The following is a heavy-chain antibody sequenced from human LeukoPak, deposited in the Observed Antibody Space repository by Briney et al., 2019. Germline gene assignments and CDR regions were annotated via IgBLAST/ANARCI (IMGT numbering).Heavy chain of an antibody. CDR2: IKSKTDGGTT. D-gene: IGHD4-17*01. CDR1: GFTFSNAW. CDR3: TTNPTVTTDRGF. Sequence: GGSLRLSCAASGFTFSNAWMSWVRQAPGTGLQWVGRIKSKTDGGTTDYVAAVKGRFTISRDDSENMLYLQLNSLKTEDTAVYYCTTNPTVTTDRGFWGQGTLVTVSS. J-gene: IGHJ4*02. V-gene: IGHV3-15*01.